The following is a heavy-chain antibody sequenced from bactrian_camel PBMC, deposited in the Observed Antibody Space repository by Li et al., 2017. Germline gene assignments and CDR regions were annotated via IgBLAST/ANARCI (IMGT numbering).Heavy chain of an antibody. CDR1: GKTNVLNC. CDR3: GATVTPSGTCINSVRH. V-gene: IGHV3S53*01. J-gene: IGHJ4*01. Sequence: HVQLVESGGGLVQPGGSLNLSCAATGKTNVLNCMGWFRQAPGKDRGGVAGIGSDGSTAYADSVKGRFTISRDNAETTVFLQMNNLKSDDTDKYYCGATVTPSGTCINSVRHWGQGTQVTVS. D-gene: IGHD2*01. CDR2: IGSDGST.